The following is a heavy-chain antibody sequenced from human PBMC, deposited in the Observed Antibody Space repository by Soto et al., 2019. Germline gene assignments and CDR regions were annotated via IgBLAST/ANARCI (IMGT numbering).Heavy chain of an antibody. CDR3: AREGPPDIAWFDP. Sequence: QVQLVQSGAEVKKPGSSVKVSCKASGGTFSIYTISWVRQAPGQGLEWMGGSANSAQKFQGRLTVTADESTSTVYLELSSLTSEAPAVYYCAREGPPDIAWFDPWGQGTLVSVSS. V-gene: IGHV1-69*01. J-gene: IGHJ5*02. CDR2: SA. D-gene: IGHD2-15*01. CDR1: GGTFSIYT.